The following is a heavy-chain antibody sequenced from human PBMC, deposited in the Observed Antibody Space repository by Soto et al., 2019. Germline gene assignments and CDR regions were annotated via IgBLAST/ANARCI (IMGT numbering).Heavy chain of an antibody. CDR1: GGSVSSSSYY. D-gene: IGHD3-9*01. V-gene: IGHV4-39*01. J-gene: IGHJ4*02. CDR3: GRLEGLATISYYFDY. CDR2: VYYSGST. Sequence: QLQLQESGPGLVKPSETLSLTCTVPGGSVSSSSYYWGWVRQPPGKGLEWIGSVYYSGSTYHNTSLESRVTISVDKSKNHFSLTLMSLSAADTAVYYCGRLEGLATISYYFDYWGQGALVTVSS.